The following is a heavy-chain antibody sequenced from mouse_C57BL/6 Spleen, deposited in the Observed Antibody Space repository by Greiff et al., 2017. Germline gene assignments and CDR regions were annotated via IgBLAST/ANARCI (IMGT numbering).Heavy chain of an antibody. CDR2: IYPGSGST. CDR3: AAYYSNGGYAMDY. J-gene: IGHJ4*01. Sequence: QVQLQQPGAELVKPGASVKMSCKASGYTFTSYWITWVKQRPGQGLEWIGDIYPGSGSTNYNEKFKSKATLTVDTSSSTAYMQLSSLTSEDSAVYYCAAYYSNGGYAMDYWGQGTSVTVSS. CDR1: GYTFTSYW. V-gene: IGHV1-55*01. D-gene: IGHD2-5*01.